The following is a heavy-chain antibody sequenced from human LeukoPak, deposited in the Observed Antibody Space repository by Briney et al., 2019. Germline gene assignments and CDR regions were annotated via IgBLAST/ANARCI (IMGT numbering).Heavy chain of an antibody. CDR3: AKEHSSGWXXLDS. Sequence: GGSLRLSCAASGFTFDRYTIHWVRQAPGKGLEWVSLIGRRDNNRYYADSVRGRFTISRDNSKNSLYLQMNSLRTEDTALYYCAKEHSSGWXXLDSWGRGTLVTVSS. D-gene: IGHD6-19*01. CDR2: IGRRDNNR. J-gene: IGHJ4*02. CDR1: GFTFDRYT. V-gene: IGHV3-43*01.